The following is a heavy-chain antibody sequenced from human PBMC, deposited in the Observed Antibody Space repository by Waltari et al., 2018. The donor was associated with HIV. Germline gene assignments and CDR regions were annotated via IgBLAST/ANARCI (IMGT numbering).Heavy chain of an antibody. CDR2: IHYKVRT. J-gene: IGHJ5*02. Sequence: QFKLQESGPRLRKPSETLSLTCTISGGSMNTSDYYWGWVRQPPGKGLEWIGNIHYKVRTFYNPSLQSRVTLSLDKSDNQFFLNFISVIAADTAVYYCARDSGLFMYDSRRAVLNWFDPWGQGLLVTVSS. V-gene: IGHV4-39*07. CDR1: GGSMNTSDYY. CDR3: ARDSGLFMYDSRRAVLNWFDP. D-gene: IGHD3-9*01.